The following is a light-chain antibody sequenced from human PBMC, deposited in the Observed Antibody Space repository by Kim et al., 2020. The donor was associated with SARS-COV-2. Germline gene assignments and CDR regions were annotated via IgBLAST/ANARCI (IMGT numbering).Light chain of an antibody. CDR3: QVWDSSSDHRVV. V-gene: IGLV3-21*04. CDR1: SIGIKS. J-gene: IGLJ2*01. CDR2: YDS. Sequence: PGSTARVSGGGNSIGIKSVHWYPQKSVQAPVLVIYYDSDRPSGIPERFSGSNSGNTATLTISRVEAGDEADYYCQVWDSSSDHRVVFGGGTQLTVL.